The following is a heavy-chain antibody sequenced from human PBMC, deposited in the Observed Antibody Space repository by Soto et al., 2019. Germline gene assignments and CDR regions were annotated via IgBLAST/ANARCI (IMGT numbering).Heavy chain of an antibody. CDR3: AREELVVRNFYY. CDR2: INHSGST. V-gene: IGHV4-34*01. D-gene: IGHD2-2*01. Sequence: QVQLQQWGAGLLKPSETLSLTCAVYGGSFSGYYWSWIRQPPGKGLEWIGEINHSGSTNYNPSLKGRVTISVDASKNQFSLKLSSVTAADTAVYYCAREELVVRNFYYWGQGTLVTVSS. CDR1: GGSFSGYY. J-gene: IGHJ4*02.